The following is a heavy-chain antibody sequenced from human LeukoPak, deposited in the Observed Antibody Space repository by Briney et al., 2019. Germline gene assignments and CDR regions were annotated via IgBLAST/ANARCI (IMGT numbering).Heavy chain of an antibody. V-gene: IGHV4-34*01. D-gene: IGHD4-17*01. CDR1: GGSFSGYY. CDR2: INHSGST. J-gene: IGHJ4*02. Sequence: SETLSLTCAVYGGSFSGYYWSWIRQPPGKGLEWIGEINHSGSTNYNPSLKSRVTISVDTSKNQFSLKLSSVTAADTAVYYCARGDGDYVDYWGRGTLVTVSS. CDR3: ARGDGDYVDY.